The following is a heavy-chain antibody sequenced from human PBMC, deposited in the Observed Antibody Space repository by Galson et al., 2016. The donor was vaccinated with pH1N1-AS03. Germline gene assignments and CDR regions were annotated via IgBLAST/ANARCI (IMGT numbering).Heavy chain of an antibody. V-gene: IGHV3-48*03. D-gene: IGHD3-3*01. J-gene: IGHJ3*01. CDR3: VRGEPYYYDRRKYFAFLV. CDR2: ISSSGDTI. CDR1: GFTFGDFE. Sequence: SLRLSCAASGFTFGDFEMNWIRQAPGKGLEWVAYISSSGDTIKYGDSVKGRFTISRDTVKDSLYLQMASLRVEDTARYHCVRGEPYYYDRRKYFAFLVWGQGTTVIVSS.